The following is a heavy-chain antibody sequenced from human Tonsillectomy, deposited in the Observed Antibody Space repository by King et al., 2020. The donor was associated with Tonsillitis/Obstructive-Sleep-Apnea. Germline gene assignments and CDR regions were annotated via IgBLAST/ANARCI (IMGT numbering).Heavy chain of an antibody. J-gene: IGHJ5*02. CDR3: ARGSTMAGTRGFDP. Sequence: VQLVQSGAEVKKPGASVKVSCKASGYTFTDYYVHWVRQAPGQGLEWMGWINPSSGGTNYAQKFQGRVTLTRDTSISTAYMELSSLRSDDTAFYYCARGSTMAGTRGFDPWGQGTLVTVSS. V-gene: IGHV1-2*02. CDR2: INPSSGGT. CDR1: GYTFTDYY. D-gene: IGHD6-19*01.